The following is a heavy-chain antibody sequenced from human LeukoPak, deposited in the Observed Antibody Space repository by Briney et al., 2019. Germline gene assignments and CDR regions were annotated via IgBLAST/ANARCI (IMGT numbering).Heavy chain of an antibody. V-gene: IGHV3-7*01. CDR2: IKEEGSAK. J-gene: IGHJ4*02. CDR3: VRDSPGYGAYDFD. D-gene: IGHD5-12*01. Sequence: GGSLRLSCAASGFTFSSYWMSWVRQAPGKGLEWVANIKEEGSAKYYVDSVKGRFTISRDNAKNSLYLQMNNLSAEDTAVYYCVRDSPGYGAYDFDWGQGTLVTVSS. CDR1: GFTFSSYW.